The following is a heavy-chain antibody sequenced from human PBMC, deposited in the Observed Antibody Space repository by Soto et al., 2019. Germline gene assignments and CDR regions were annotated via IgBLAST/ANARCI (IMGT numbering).Heavy chain of an antibody. J-gene: IGHJ6*02. CDR3: ARVFIGSGSYSHYYYYYGMDV. CDR2: INSDGSST. D-gene: IGHD1-26*01. CDR1: GFTFSSYW. V-gene: IGHV3-74*01. Sequence: PVGSLRLSCAASGFTFSSYWMHWVRQAPGKGLVWVSGINSDGSSTSYADSVKGRFTISRDNAKNTLYLQMNSLRAEDTAVYYCARVFIGSGSYSHYYYYYGMDVWGQGTTVTVSS.